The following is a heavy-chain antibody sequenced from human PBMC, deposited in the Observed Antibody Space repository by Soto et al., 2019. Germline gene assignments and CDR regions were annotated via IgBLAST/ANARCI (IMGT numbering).Heavy chain of an antibody. CDR3: ARRNWVTTHDFWPLDY. V-gene: IGHV3-30-3*01. J-gene: IGHJ4*02. Sequence: QVQLVESGGGVVQSGRSLRLSCAASGFTFSNYAMHWVRQAPGKGLNWVAVISYDGTNKNYADSVKGRFTISGENSKNTLYLQMNSLRAEDTAVYYCARRNWVTTHDFWPLDYRGQGTLVIVSS. D-gene: IGHD3-3*01. CDR2: ISYDGTNK. CDR1: GFTFSNYA.